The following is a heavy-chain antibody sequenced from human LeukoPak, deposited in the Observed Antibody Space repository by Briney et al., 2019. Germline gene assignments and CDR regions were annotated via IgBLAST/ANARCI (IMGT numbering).Heavy chain of an antibody. CDR3: AKDRVARGEYFDY. CDR2: ISGSVGYA. V-gene: IGHV1-69*05. CDR1: GFTFSNYA. J-gene: IGHJ4*02. D-gene: IGHD5-12*01. Sequence: GASVTVSCKASGFTFSNYALSWVRQAPGQGLEWVGGISGSVGYANYAHKLKGRVTMSRDDSTNTLYLELNSLRAEDTAEYYCAKDRVARGEYFDYWGQGTLVTVSS.